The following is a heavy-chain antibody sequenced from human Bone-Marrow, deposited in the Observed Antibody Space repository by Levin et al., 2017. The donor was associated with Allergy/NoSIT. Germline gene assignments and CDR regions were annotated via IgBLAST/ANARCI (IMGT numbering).Heavy chain of an antibody. Sequence: QPGGSLRLSCAASGFIFSRYWMHWVRQTPGKGLEWVSRSNEDGSIKTYADSVKDRFTISRDNVKNTLYLQMNSLRAEDTAVYYCSRDLLGADDKWGQGTLVTVSS. D-gene: IGHD4/OR15-4a*01. CDR1: GFIFSRYW. CDR3: SRDLLGADDK. J-gene: IGHJ4*02. CDR2: SNEDGSIK. V-gene: IGHV3-74*01.